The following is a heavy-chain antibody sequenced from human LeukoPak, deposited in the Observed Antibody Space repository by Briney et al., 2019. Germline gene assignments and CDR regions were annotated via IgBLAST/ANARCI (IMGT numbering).Heavy chain of an antibody. J-gene: IGHJ4*02. CDR3: VKSQGFRRFHCTNFDY. Sequence: GGSLRLSCSASGFTFSSYAMHWVRQAPGKGLEYVSAISSNGGSTYYADSVKGRFTISRDNSKNTLYLQMSSLRAEDTAVYYCVKSQGFRRFHCTNFDYWGQGTLVTVSS. CDR2: ISSNGGST. D-gene: IGHD2-2*01. CDR1: GFTFSSYA. V-gene: IGHV3-64D*06.